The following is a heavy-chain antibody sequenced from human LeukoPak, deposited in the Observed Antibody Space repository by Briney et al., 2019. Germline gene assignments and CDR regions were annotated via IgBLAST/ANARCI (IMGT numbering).Heavy chain of an antibody. CDR3: AKAHCSPTSCSRIDY. J-gene: IGHJ4*02. V-gene: IGHV3-74*01. Sequence: GGSLRLSCAASGFTFSNYWMHWVRQVPGKGLVWVSRINNLGTSTNYADSVKGRFTISRDNSKNTVYLQMSGLRAEDTALYYCAKAHCSPTSCSRIDYWGQGTLVTVSS. CDR1: GFTFSNYW. CDR2: INNLGTST. D-gene: IGHD2-2*01.